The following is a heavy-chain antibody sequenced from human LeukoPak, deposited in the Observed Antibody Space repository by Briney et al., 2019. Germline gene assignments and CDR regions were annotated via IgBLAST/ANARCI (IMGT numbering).Heavy chain of an antibody. CDR2: IIPILGIA. D-gene: IGHD6-13*01. Sequence: GSSVKVSCKASGGTFSSYAISWVRQAPGQGLEWMGRIIPILGIANYAQKFQGRVTITADKSTSTAYMELSSLRSEDTAVYYCARDLGSAAAANYYYGMDVWGQGTTVTVSS. CDR3: ARDLGSAAAANYYYGMDV. J-gene: IGHJ6*02. V-gene: IGHV1-69*04. CDR1: GGTFSSYA.